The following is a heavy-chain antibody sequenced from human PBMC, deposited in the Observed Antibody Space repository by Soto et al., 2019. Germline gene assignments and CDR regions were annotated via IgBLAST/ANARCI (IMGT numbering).Heavy chain of an antibody. CDR3: AIRTPSNDY. Sequence: VESVTISCDVSGYSFTKYCIIWVRQMPGKGLEWLGSIDPSDSYTNYRPSFQGHVTISDDKSISTAYLQWSSLKASDTAMYYCAIRTPSNDYWGQGTMVTVSS. V-gene: IGHV5-10-1*01. D-gene: IGHD1-7*01. CDR1: GYSFTKYC. J-gene: IGHJ4*02. CDR2: IDPSDSYT.